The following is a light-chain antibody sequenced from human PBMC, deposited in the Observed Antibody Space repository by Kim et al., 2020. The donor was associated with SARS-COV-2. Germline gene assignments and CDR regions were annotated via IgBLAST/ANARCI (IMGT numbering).Light chain of an antibody. V-gene: IGLV3-1*01. CDR3: QAWDSSTGV. Sequence: VAPGQTASITCAGDKLGVRYACWYQQKPGQPPVLVIYQDSKRPSGIPERFSGSNSGNTATLSISGTQTMDEADYFCQAWDSSTGVFGGGTQLTVL. CDR2: QDS. J-gene: IGLJ3*02. CDR1: KLGVRY.